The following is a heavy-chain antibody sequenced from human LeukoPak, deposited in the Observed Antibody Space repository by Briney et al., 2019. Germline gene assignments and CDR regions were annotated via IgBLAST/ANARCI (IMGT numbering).Heavy chain of an antibody. D-gene: IGHD4-17*01. CDR2: IFHSGST. CDR3: ASTITVTTDY. Sequence: SETLSLTCTVSGYSISSGYYWGWIRQPPGKGLEWIGSIFHSGSTYYNPSLKSRVTMSLDTSKNQFSLKLSSVTAADTAVYCCASTITVTTDYWGQGTLVTVSS. CDR1: GYSISSGYY. J-gene: IGHJ4*02. V-gene: IGHV4-38-2*02.